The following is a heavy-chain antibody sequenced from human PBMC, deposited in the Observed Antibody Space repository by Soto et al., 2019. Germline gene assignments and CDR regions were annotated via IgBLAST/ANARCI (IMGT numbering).Heavy chain of an antibody. Sequence: PSETLSLTCTVSGGSISSYYWSWIRQPPGKGLEWIGYIYYIGSTYYNPSLKSRVTISVDRSKNQFSLKLSSVTAADTAVYYYARVPDRWGQGTLVTVSS. V-gene: IGHV4-59*12. CDR2: IYYIGST. CDR3: ARVPDR. J-gene: IGHJ5*02. CDR1: GGSISSYY. D-gene: IGHD2-2*01.